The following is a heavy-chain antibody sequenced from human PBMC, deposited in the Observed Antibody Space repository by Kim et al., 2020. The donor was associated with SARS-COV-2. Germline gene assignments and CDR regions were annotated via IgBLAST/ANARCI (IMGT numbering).Heavy chain of an antibody. CDR3: TRVLVIVVVVAAHDAFDI. D-gene: IGHD2-15*01. J-gene: IGHJ3*02. Sequence: KSRVTIAVDTSKNQFSLKLSSVTAADTAVYYCTRVLVIVVVVAAHDAFDIWGQGTMVTVSS. V-gene: IGHV4-31*02.